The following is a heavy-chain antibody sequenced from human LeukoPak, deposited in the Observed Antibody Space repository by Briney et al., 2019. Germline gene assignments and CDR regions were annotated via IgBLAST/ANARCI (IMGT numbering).Heavy chain of an antibody. D-gene: IGHD3-3*01. CDR2: ISAYNGNT. J-gene: IGHJ6*02. CDR1: GYTFTSYG. V-gene: IGHV1-18*01. CDR3: ARVGTIFGVALDYYGMDV. Sequence: ASVKVSCKASGYTFTSYGISWVRQAPGQGLEWMGWISAYNGNTNYAQKLQGRVTMTTDTSTSTAYMELRSLRSDDTTVYYCARVGTIFGVALDYYGMDVWGQGTTVTVSS.